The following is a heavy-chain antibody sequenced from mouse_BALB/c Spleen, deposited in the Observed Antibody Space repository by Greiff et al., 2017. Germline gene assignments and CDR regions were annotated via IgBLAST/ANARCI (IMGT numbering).Heavy chain of an antibody. V-gene: IGHV2-9*02. CDR2: IWAGGST. CDR1: GFSLTSYG. Sequence: VQGVESGPGLVAPSQSLSITCTVSGFSLTSYGVHWVRQPPGKGLEWLGVIWAGGSTNYNSALMSRLSISKDNSKSQVFLKMNSLQTDDTAMYYCARVYYRYDDYYAMDYWGQGTSVTVSS. D-gene: IGHD2-14*01. CDR3: ARVYYRYDDYYAMDY. J-gene: IGHJ4*01.